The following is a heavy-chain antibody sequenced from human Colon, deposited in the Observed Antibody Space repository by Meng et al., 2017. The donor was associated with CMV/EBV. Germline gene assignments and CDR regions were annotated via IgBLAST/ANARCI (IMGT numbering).Heavy chain of an antibody. V-gene: IGHV3-23*01. D-gene: IGHD5-24*01. Sequence: LSCAASGFTFSSYAMSWVRQAPGKGLEWVSAISTSGDFTLYADSVKGRFTISRDSSKNTLYLQMNSLTAEDTAIYFCAKGGMTDGYSWSDWGRGTLVTVS. CDR1: GFTFSSYA. CDR3: AKGGMTDGYSWSD. J-gene: IGHJ4*02. CDR2: ISTSGDFT.